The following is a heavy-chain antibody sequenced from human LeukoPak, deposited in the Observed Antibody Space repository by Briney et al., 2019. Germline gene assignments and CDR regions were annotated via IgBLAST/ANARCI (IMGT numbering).Heavy chain of an antibody. Sequence: GASVKVSFTASGYTFTSYYIHWVRQAPGQGLEWMGIINPAGGSTTYAQKFQGSRLTLTRDTSTSTVCMELSSLRSEDTAVYYCARGRGVHDSHTYDYFDYWGQGSLVTVSS. CDR1: GYTFTSYY. CDR3: ARGRGVHDSHTYDYFDY. CDR2: INPAGGST. D-gene: IGHD3-22*01. J-gene: IGHJ4*02. V-gene: IGHV1-46*01.